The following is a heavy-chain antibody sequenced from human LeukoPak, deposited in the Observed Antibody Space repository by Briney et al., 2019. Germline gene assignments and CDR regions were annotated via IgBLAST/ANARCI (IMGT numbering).Heavy chain of an antibody. Sequence: PSETLSLTCTVSGGSISSGDYYWCWIRQPPGKGLEWIGYIYYSGSTYYNPSLKSRVTISVDTSKNRFSLKLSSVTAADTAVYYCATHSSGYDSGNDAFDIWGQGTMVTVSS. CDR2: IYYSGST. CDR3: ATHSSGYDSGNDAFDI. D-gene: IGHD3-22*01. CDR1: GGSISSGDYY. V-gene: IGHV4-30-4*08. J-gene: IGHJ3*02.